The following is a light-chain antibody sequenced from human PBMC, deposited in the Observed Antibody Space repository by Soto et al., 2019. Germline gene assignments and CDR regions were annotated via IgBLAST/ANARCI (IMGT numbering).Light chain of an antibody. CDR2: DTS. J-gene: IGKJ4*02. Sequence: EVVMRHSPATLSVIPGAGGNISCSASQGIGDTLAWYQHKPGQTPRLLIYDTSTRATGVPTRFSGSRSGAEFTLTINSLQSEDFAVSHCQTHKNFPLTLGGGARVNIK. CDR3: QTHKNFPLT. V-gene: IGKV3-15*01. CDR1: QGIGDT.